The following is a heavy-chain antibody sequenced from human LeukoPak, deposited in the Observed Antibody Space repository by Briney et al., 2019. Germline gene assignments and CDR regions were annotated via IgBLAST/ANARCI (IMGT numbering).Heavy chain of an antibody. J-gene: IGHJ1*01. CDR2: INPNSGGT. CDR1: GYTFTGYY. V-gene: IGHV1-2*02. D-gene: IGHD2-2*01. CDR3: ASGPYQLLHXEYFQH. Sequence: GASVKVSCKASGYTFTGYYMHWVRQAPGQGLEWMGWINPNSGGTNYAQKFQGRVTMTRDTSISTAYMELSRLRSDDTAVYYCASGPYQLLHXEYFQHWGQGTLVTVSS.